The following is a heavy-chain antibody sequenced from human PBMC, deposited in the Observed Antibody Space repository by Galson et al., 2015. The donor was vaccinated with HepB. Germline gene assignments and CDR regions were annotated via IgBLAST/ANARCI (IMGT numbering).Heavy chain of an antibody. CDR3: AREGRGTAMLKN. Sequence: SLRLSCAAAGFSFSSYEMNWVRQAPGKGLEWVPYISSSGSTIYYADSVKGRFTISRDNANNSLYLQMNSLRAEDTAVYYCAREGRGTAMLKNWGQGTLVTVSS. J-gene: IGHJ4*02. V-gene: IGHV3-48*03. CDR2: ISSSGSTI. CDR1: GFSFSSYE. D-gene: IGHD5-18*01.